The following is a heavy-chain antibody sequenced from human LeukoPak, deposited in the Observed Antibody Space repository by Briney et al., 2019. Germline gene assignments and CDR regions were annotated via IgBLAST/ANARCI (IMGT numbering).Heavy chain of an antibody. V-gene: IGHV5-51*01. D-gene: IGHD3-9*01. Sequence: GESLKISCKGSGYSFTSYWIGWVRQMPGKGLEWMGIIYPSDSDTRYSPSFQGQVTISADKSISTAYLQWSSLKASDTAMYYCARQAYDILTGYQDYFDYWGQGTLVTVSS. CDR2: IYPSDSDT. CDR3: ARQAYDILTGYQDYFDY. J-gene: IGHJ4*02. CDR1: GYSFTSYW.